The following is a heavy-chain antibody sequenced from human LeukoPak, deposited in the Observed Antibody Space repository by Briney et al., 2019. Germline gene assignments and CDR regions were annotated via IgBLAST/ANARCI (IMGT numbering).Heavy chain of an antibody. CDR3: ARDSGYLFDY. CDR2: ISGSGHDI. J-gene: IGHJ4*02. D-gene: IGHD5-12*01. Sequence: GGSLRLSCAASGFTFSDSYMTWVRQAPGKGVEWVAYISGSGHDINYSESAKGRFTISRDNSKNTLYLRMNSLRAEDTAVYYCARDSGYLFDYWGQGTLVTVSS. CDR1: GFTFSDSY. V-gene: IGHV3-11*05.